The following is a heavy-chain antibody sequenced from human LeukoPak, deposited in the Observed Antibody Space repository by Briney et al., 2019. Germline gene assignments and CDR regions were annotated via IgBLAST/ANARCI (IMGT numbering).Heavy chain of an antibody. CDR2: IIPILGIA. D-gene: IGHD5-18*01. CDR1: GGTFSSYA. V-gene: IGHV1-69*04. Sequence: VASVKVSCKASGGTFSSYAISWVRQAPGQGLEWMGRIIPILGIANYAQKFQGRVTITADKSTSTAYMELSSLRSEDTAVYYCARAQRGGVVRGYSYGMDVWGQGTTVTVSS. CDR3: ARAQRGGVVRGYSYGMDV. J-gene: IGHJ6*02.